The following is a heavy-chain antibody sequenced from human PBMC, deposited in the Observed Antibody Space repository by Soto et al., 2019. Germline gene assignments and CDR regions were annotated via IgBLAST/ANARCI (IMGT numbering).Heavy chain of an antibody. V-gene: IGHV4-4*02. CDR3: ARSAGWYAIHA. D-gene: IGHD6-19*01. J-gene: IGHJ5*02. Sequence: QVQLQESGPGLVKPSGTLSLTCAVSGDSVSSPYYWCWVRQSPGKGLEWIGGVFHTGTTSYNPSLRSRVTISMDKSITQFSLDLSSVTAADTAVYYCARSAGWYAIHAWGPGTLVIVSS. CDR2: VFHTGTT. CDR1: GDSVSSPYY.